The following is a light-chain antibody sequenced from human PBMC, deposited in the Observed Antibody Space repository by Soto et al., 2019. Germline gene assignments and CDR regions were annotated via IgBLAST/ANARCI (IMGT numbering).Light chain of an antibody. CDR3: CSYAGSYTL. V-gene: IGLV2-11*01. Sequence: QSVLTQPRSVSGSPGQSVTISCTGTSSDVGGYNYVSWYQHHPGKAPKLMIYDVNKRPSGVPDRFSGSKSGNTASLTISGLQAEDEADYYCCSYAGSYTLFGGGTKVTVL. CDR1: SSDVGGYNY. CDR2: DVN. J-gene: IGLJ2*01.